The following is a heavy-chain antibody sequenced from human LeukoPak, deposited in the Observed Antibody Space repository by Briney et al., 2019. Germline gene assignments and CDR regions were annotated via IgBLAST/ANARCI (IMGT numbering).Heavy chain of an antibody. Sequence: PGGSLRLSCAASGFTFCSYGMHWVRQAPGKGREWVAVISYDGSNKYYADSVKGRFTISRDNSKNTLYLQMNSLRAEDTAVYYCAKFGYDSSGPDAFDIWGQGTVVTVSS. V-gene: IGHV3-30*18. D-gene: IGHD3-22*01. J-gene: IGHJ3*02. CDR3: AKFGYDSSGPDAFDI. CDR2: ISYDGSNK. CDR1: GFTFCSYG.